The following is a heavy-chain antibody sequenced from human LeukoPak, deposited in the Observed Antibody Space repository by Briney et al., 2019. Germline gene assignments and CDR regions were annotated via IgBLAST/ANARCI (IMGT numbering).Heavy chain of an antibody. V-gene: IGHV3-66*01. CDR3: ARDQRTDYYYYGMDV. J-gene: IGHJ6*02. CDR1: GFTVSSNY. CDR2: IYSGGST. D-gene: IGHD2-2*01. Sequence: GGSLRLSCAASGFTVSSNYMSWVRQAPGKGLEWVSVIYSGGSTYYADSVKGRFTISRDNSKNTLYLQMNSLRAEDTAVYYCARDQRTDYYYYGMDVWGQGTTVTVSS.